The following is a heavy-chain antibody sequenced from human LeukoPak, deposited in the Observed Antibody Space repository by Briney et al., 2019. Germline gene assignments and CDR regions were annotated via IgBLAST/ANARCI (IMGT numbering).Heavy chain of an antibody. CDR1: GYSFTSYW. V-gene: IGHV5-51*01. CDR3: ARHPRPSRSVWSYYCAY. D-gene: IGHD6-19*01. CDR2: IYPGDSDT. J-gene: IGHJ4*02. Sequence: GESLNTSGKVSGYSFTSYWISWLGQMPGKGLEWMGIIYPGDSDTRYSPSFQGQVTISADKSISTAYLQWSSLKASDTAMYYCARHPRPSRSVWSYYCAYLGQGTLVTVSS.